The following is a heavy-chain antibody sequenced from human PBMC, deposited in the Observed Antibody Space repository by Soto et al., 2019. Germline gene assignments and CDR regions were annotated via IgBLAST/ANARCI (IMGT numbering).Heavy chain of an antibody. CDR1: GFRFSDYY. J-gene: IGHJ6*03. D-gene: IGHD1-26*01. V-gene: IGHV3-11*01. CDR2: VSTSGSST. Sequence: PGGSLRLSCAASGFRFSDYYMSWIRQAPGKGLEWVSLVSTSGSSTDYADSVKGRFTISGDNAKNSLSLQMNSLRAEDTAVYYCANLAKNYYHYMDVWGKGTTVTVSS. CDR3: ANLAKNYYHYMDV.